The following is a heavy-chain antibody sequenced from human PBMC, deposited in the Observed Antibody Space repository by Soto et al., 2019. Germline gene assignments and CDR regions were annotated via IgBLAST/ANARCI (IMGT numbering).Heavy chain of an antibody. D-gene: IGHD2-21*01. V-gene: IGHV3-48*03. CDR1: GVTFSSYE. Sequence: GGSLRLSCVGSGVTFSSYEFNWVRQAPGKGLEWLSYINTSDTNIYYAGSVKGRFTVSRDNAKNSLYLQMNSLRAEDTAIYYCAREELNCGGDCFAFWGQGALVTVSS. CDR3: AREELNCGGDCFAF. J-gene: IGHJ4*02. CDR2: INTSDTNI.